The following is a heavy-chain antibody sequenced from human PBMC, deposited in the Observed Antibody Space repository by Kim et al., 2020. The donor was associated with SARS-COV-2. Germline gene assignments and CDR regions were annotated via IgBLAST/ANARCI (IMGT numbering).Heavy chain of an antibody. D-gene: IGHD2-15*01. Sequence: SETLSLTCTVSGGSISSGGYYWSWIRQHPGKGLEWIGYIYYSGSTYYNPSLKSRVTISVDTSKNQFSLKLSSVTAADTAVYYCARSWCSGGSCYLNWFDPWGQGTLVTVSS. CDR1: GGSISSGGYY. V-gene: IGHV4-31*03. CDR2: IYYSGST. J-gene: IGHJ5*02. CDR3: ARSWCSGGSCYLNWFDP.